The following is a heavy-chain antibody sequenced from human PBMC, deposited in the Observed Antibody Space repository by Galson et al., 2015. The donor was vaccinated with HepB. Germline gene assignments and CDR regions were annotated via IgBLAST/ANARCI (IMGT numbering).Heavy chain of an antibody. D-gene: IGHD2-15*01. CDR1: GFTFDDYG. CDR3: ARVKVAATHDAFDI. CDR2: INWNGGST. Sequence: SLRLSCAASGFTFDDYGMSCVRQAPGKGLESVSGINWNGGSTGYADSVKGRFTISRDNAKNSLYLQMNSLRAEDTALYYCARVKVAATHDAFDIWGQGTTVTVSS. V-gene: IGHV3-20*04. J-gene: IGHJ3*02.